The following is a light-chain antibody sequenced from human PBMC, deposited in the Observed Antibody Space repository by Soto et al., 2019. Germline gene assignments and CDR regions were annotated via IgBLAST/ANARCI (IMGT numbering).Light chain of an antibody. CDR3: SAWDASLNAIL. Sequence: QSVLSQPPSASGTPGQRVTISCSGRSSNIGSNIVNWYQQLPGTAPKLLIYNNDQRPSGVPARFSGSKSGTSASLAISGLQSEDEADYYCSAWDASLNAILFGGGTKLTVL. CDR1: SSNIGSNI. J-gene: IGLJ2*01. CDR2: NND. V-gene: IGLV1-44*01.